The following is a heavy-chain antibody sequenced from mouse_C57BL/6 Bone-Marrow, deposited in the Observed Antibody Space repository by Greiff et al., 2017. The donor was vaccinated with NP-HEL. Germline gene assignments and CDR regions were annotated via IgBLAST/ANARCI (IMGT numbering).Heavy chain of an antibody. J-gene: IGHJ1*03. CDR1: GFTFSDYY. V-gene: IGHV5-16*01. CDR2: INNDGSST. CDR3: ARDHYYCSRHGYVDV. D-gene: IGHD1-1*01. Sequence: EVKVVESEGGLVQPGSSMKLSCTASGFTFSDYYMAWVRQVPERGLEWVANINNDGSSTYYLDSLKSRFIISRDKAKNILYLQMSRLKSEDTATYYCARDHYYCSRHGYVDVWGTGTTVTVSS.